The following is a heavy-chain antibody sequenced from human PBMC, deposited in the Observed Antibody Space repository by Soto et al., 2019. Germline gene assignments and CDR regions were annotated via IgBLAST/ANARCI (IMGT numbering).Heavy chain of an antibody. CDR3: ARGDYDILTGYDYFDY. CDR2: IIPIFGTA. CDR1: GGTFSSYA. Sequence: QVQLVQSGAEVKKPGSSVKVSCKASGGTFSSYAISWVRQAPGQGLEWMGGIIPIFGTANYAQKFQGRVTISADKSTSTAYMELSSLRSEDTAVYYCARGDYDILTGYDYFDYWGQGTLVTVSS. V-gene: IGHV1-69*06. D-gene: IGHD3-9*01. J-gene: IGHJ4*02.